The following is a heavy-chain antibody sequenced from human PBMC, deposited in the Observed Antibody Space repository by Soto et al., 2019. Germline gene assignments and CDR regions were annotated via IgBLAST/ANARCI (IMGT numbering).Heavy chain of an antibody. J-gene: IGHJ4*02. CDR1: GFTFSSYS. CDR2: ISSSSSYI. Sequence: EVQLVESGGGLVKPGGSLRLSCAASGFTFSSYSMNWVRQAPGKGLEWVSSISSSSSYIYYADSVKGRFTISRDNAKNSLYLQMNSLIAEDTAVYYCARGFLRFLEWLTYPYYFDYWGQGTLVTVSS. V-gene: IGHV3-21*01. D-gene: IGHD3-3*01. CDR3: ARGFLRFLEWLTYPYYFDY.